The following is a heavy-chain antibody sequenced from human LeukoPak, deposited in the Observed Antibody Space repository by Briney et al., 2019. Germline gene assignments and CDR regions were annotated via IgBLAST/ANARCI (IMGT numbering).Heavy chain of an antibody. CDR2: MNPNSGNT. CDR1: GYTFTSYD. V-gene: IGHV1-8*01. J-gene: IGHJ4*02. D-gene: IGHD3-3*01. CDR3: ARDPTPYYDFWSGYYIANSMNY. Sequence: ASVKVSCKASGYTFTSYDINWVRQATGQGLEWMGWMNPNSGNTGYAQKLQGRVTMTTDTSTSTAYMELRSLRSDDTAVYYCARDPTPYYDFWSGYYIANSMNYWGQGTLVTVSS.